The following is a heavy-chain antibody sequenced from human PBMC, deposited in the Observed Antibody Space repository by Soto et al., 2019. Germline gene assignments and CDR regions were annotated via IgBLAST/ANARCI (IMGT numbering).Heavy chain of an antibody. CDR3: ARLWSGYSIYFDF. J-gene: IGHJ4*02. CDR1: GGSISSNNFY. V-gene: IGHV4-39*01. D-gene: IGHD3-3*01. CDR2: VFYSGNT. Sequence: SETLSLTCTASGGSISSNNFYWGWIRQPPWKGLEWIGSVFYSGNTYYNPSLKSRVTISVDTSKNQFSLKLTSVTAADTAVYYCARLWSGYSIYFDFWGQGTLVTVSS.